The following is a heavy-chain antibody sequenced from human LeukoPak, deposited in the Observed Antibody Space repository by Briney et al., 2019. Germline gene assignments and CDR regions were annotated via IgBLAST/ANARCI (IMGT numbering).Heavy chain of an antibody. V-gene: IGHV1-46*01. CDR1: GYTFTSYY. D-gene: IGHD3-10*01. Sequence: ASVKVSCKASGYTFTSYYMHWVRQAPGQGLEWMGIINPSGGSTSYAQKFQGRVTMTRDTSTSTVYMELSSLRSEDTAVYYCTTDRKYYYGSGSYRNWGQGTLVTVSS. CDR3: TTDRKYYYGSGSYRN. J-gene: IGHJ4*02. CDR2: INPSGGST.